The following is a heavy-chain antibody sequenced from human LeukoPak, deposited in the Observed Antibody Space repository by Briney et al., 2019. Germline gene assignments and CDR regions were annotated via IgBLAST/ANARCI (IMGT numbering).Heavy chain of an antibody. Sequence: ASVKVSCKASGGTFSSYAISWVRQAPGQGLEWMGGIIPIFGTANYAQKFQGRVTITADESTSTAYMELRSLRSDDTAVYYCARDGLRFLEWLVDYWGQGTLVTVSS. V-gene: IGHV1-69*01. CDR2: IIPIFGTA. D-gene: IGHD3-3*01. CDR1: GGTFSSYA. CDR3: ARDGLRFLEWLVDY. J-gene: IGHJ4*02.